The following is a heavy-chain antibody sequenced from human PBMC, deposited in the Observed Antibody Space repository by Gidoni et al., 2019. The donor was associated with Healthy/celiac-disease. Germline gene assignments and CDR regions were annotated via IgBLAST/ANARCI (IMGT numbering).Heavy chain of an antibody. CDR2: ISSSGVTI. D-gene: IGHD6-25*01. CDR1: GFTFSSYS. CDR3: ARDGSGSEAYFDY. J-gene: IGHJ4*02. V-gene: IGHV3-21*01. Sequence: EVQLVESGGGLVKPGGSLRLSCAASGFTFSSYSMNWVRQAPGKGLEWVSSISSSGVTIYYADSVKGRFTISRDNAKNSLYLQMNSLRAEDTAVYYCARDGSGSEAYFDYWGQGTLVTVSS.